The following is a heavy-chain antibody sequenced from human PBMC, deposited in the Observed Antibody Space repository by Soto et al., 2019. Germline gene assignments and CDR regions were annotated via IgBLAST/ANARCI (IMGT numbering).Heavy chain of an antibody. CDR1: GYSFTSYW. Sequence: PGESLKISCKGSGYSFTSYWIGWVRQMPGKGLEWMGIIYPGDSDTRYSPYFQGQVTISADKSISTAYLQWSSLKASDTAMYYCARAFLGFFRGGSCYAPLKFFFVFDIGGQGKRATVS. CDR2: IYPGDSDT. CDR3: ARAFLGFFRGGSCYAPLKFFFVFDI. J-gene: IGHJ3*02. D-gene: IGHD2-15*01. V-gene: IGHV5-51*01.